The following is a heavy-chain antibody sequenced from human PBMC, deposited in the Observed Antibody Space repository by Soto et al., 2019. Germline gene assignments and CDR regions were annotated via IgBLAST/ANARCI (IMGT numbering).Heavy chain of an antibody. J-gene: IGHJ4*02. CDR3: ARYRLAADLSDFDY. CDR2: IRRRAYGGTT. CDR1: GFTLGAYA. D-gene: IGHD6-25*01. Sequence: EVQLVESGGGLVQPGRSLRLSCTGSGFTLGAYAMSWVRQAPGKGLEWVGSIRRRAYGGTTEYAASVKGRFTISRDASKSIAYLQMDSLKTEDTAMYFCARYRLAADLSDFDYWGQGTLVTVSS. V-gene: IGHV3-49*04.